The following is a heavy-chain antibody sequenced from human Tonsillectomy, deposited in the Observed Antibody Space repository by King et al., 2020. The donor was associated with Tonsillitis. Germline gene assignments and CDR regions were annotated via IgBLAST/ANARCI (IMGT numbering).Heavy chain of an antibody. D-gene: IGHD2-2*01. CDR1: GFTFSSYA. J-gene: IGHJ4*02. Sequence: VQLVESGGGLVQPGGSLRLSCAASGFTFSSYAMSWVRQAPRKGLEWVAAISGCGGSTYYEESVKGRFTISRDNSKNTLYLQMNSLRAEDTAVYYCAKGGCSSTSCYYDCDYWGQGTLVTVSS. CDR3: AKGGCSSTSCYYDCDY. V-gene: IGHV3-23*04. CDR2: ISGCGGST.